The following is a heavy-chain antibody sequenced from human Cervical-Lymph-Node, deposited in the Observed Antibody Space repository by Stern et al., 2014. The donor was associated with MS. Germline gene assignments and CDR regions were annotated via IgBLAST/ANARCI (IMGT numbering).Heavy chain of an antibody. CDR1: GYTLTDLS. J-gene: IGHJ3*01. D-gene: IGHD1-14*01. Sequence: QLVQSGAEVKKPRASLKVSCKVSGYTLTDLSMHWVRQAPGKGLEWLGGYDLEEGNTVYAQSFQGRVTMTEDTSTDTAYMELSSLRSEDTAVYHCAAASRYDALDLWGQGTVVIVSS. CDR3: AAASRYDALDL. V-gene: IGHV1-24*01. CDR2: YDLEEGNT.